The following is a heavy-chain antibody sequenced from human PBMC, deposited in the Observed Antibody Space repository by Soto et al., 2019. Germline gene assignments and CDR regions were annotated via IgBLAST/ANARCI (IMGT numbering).Heavy chain of an antibody. Sequence: GESLKISCKGSGYSFTSYCIGWVRQMPGKGLEWMGIIYPGDSDTRYSPSFQGQVTISADKSISTAYLQWSSLKASDTAMYYCARLITMVRGRDEKNWFDPWGQGTLVTVSS. CDR3: ARLITMVRGRDEKNWFDP. CDR1: GYSFTSYC. D-gene: IGHD3-10*01. J-gene: IGHJ5*02. CDR2: IYPGDSDT. V-gene: IGHV5-51*01.